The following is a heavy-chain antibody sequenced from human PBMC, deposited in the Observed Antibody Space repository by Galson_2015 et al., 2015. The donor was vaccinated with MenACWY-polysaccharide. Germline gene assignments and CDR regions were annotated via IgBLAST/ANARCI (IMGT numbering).Heavy chain of an antibody. V-gene: IGHV3-7*01. D-gene: IGHD1-1*01. CDR3: ARDGGRTIGTTQRSY. CDR2: INQYGSEK. Sequence: SLRLSCAASGFTFNDFWLSWVRQAPGKGLEWVANINQYGSEKYYVDSVKGRFTISRDNAKNSLYLQMNSPRAEDTAVYYCARDGGRTIGTTQRSYWGQGTLVTVSS. J-gene: IGHJ4*02. CDR1: GFTFNDFW.